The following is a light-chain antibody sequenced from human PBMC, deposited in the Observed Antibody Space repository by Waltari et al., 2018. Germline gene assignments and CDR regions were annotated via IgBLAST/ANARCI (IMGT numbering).Light chain of an antibody. Sequence: SYELTQTPSVSVSAGQTASITCSGDKLGHKFVCWFQQRPGQSPVLVIYQDKKRPSGFPERFSGSNSGNTATLTISGTQPLDEADYYCQAWDSSSDSYVFGSGTKVTV. CDR1: KLGHKF. CDR2: QDK. CDR3: QAWDSSSDSYV. J-gene: IGLJ1*01. V-gene: IGLV3-1*01.